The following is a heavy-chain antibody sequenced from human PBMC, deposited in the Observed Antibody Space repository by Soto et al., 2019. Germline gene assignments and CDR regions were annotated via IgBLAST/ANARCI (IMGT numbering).Heavy chain of an antibody. D-gene: IGHD2-15*01. CDR1: GGIITTNV. Sequence: QVQLMQSGAEVKKPGSSVKVSCKASGGIITTNVIRWVRQAPGQGLEWMGEIMPVFAAPNNAQKFQGRLRITADTSTTTVYMELSSLTSEDTAVYFCATGARYCSGGSCYPDHWGQGTLVSVSS. CDR2: IMPVFAAP. J-gene: IGHJ4*02. CDR3: ATGARYCSGGSCYPDH. V-gene: IGHV1-69*06.